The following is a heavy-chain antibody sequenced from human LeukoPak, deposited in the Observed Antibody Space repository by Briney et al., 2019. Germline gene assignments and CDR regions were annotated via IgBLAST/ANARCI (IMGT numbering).Heavy chain of an antibody. D-gene: IGHD3-22*01. J-gene: IGHJ6*03. CDR3: ASINTAIRYYDSSGYFYYYYYMDV. CDR2: IYYSGST. Sequence: SETLSLTCTVSGGSISSHYWSWIRQPPGKGLEWIGYIYYSGSTNYNPSLKSRVTISVDTSKNQFSLKLSSVTAADTAVYYCASINTAIRYYDSSGYFYYYYYMDVWGKGTTVTVSS. CDR1: GGSISSHY. V-gene: IGHV4-59*11.